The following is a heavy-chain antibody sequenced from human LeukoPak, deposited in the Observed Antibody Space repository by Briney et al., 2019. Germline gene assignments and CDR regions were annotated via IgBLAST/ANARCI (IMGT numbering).Heavy chain of an antibody. D-gene: IGHD2-15*01. CDR3: ARHRYRLRGYCSGGSCYDYMDV. CDR2: IRYDGSNK. J-gene: IGHJ6*03. V-gene: IGHV3-30*02. Sequence: GGSLRLSCAASGFTFSSYGMYWVRQAPGKGLEWVAFIRYDGSNKYYADSVKGRFTVSRDNSKNTLYLQMKSLRAEDTAVYYCARHRYRLRGYCSGGSCYDYMDVWGKGTTVTISS. CDR1: GFTFSSYG.